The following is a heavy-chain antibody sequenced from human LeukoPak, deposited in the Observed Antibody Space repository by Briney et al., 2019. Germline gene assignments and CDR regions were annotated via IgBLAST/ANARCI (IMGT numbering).Heavy chain of an antibody. D-gene: IGHD2-21*01. CDR3: ASNKVITEGMDV. Sequence: GSLRLSCAASGFTFSSYGMHWVRQAPGKGLEWVAVISYDGSNKYYADSVKGRFTISRDNSKSTLYLQMNSLRAEDTAVYYCASNKVITEGMDVWGQGTTVTV. CDR1: GFTFSSYG. J-gene: IGHJ6*02. V-gene: IGHV3-30*03. CDR2: ISYDGSNK.